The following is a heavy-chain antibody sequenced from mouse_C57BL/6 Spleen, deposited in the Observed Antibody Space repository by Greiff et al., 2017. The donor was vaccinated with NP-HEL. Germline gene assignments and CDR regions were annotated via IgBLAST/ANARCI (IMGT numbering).Heavy chain of an antibody. Sequence: DVQLVESGGGLVQPGGSLKLSCAASGFTFSDYYMYWVRQTPEKRLEWVAYISNGGGSTYYPDTVKGRFTISRDNAKNTLYLQMSRLKSEDTAMYYCARHKGVYYNWGQGTLVTVSA. D-gene: IGHD1-1*01. CDR1: GFTFSDYY. CDR3: ARHKGVYYN. J-gene: IGHJ3*01. V-gene: IGHV5-12*01. CDR2: ISNGGGST.